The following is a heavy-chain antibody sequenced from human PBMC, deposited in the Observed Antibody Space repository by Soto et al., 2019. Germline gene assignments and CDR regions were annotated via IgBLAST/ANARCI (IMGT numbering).Heavy chain of an antibody. Sequence: QVQLQESGPGLVKPSQTLSLTCSVSGASVRSGDYYWSSIRQAPGKGLEWIGYIYNSGGSYYNPSLKGRLTISIDTSKNQFSLKLNSVTAADTAIYYCVGTGTTVDYWGRGTLVTVSS. CDR2: IYNSGGS. V-gene: IGHV4-30-4*01. CDR1: GASVRSGDYY. CDR3: VGTGTTVDY. D-gene: IGHD4-17*01. J-gene: IGHJ4*02.